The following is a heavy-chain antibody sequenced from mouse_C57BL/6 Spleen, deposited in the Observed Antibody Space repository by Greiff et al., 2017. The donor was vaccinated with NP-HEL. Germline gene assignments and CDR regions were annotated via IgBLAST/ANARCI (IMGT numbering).Heavy chain of an antibody. CDR3: ARLVTTGSAY. J-gene: IGHJ3*01. D-gene: IGHD2-2*01. CDR1: GYTFTSYG. V-gene: IGHV1-81*01. CDR2: IYPRSGNT. Sequence: VQLQQSGAELARPGASVKLSCKASGYTFTSYGISWVKQRTGQGLEWIGEIYPRSGNTYYNEKFKGKATLTADKSSSTAYMELRSLTSEDSAVYFCARLVTTGSAYWGQGTLVTVSA.